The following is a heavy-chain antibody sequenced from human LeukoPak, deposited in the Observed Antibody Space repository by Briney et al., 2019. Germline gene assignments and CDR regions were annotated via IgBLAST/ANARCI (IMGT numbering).Heavy chain of an antibody. V-gene: IGHV3-48*01. CDR2: ISSSSTI. CDR1: GFTFSSYS. Sequence: GGSLRLSCAASGFTFSSYSMNWVRQAPGKGLEWVSYISSSSTIYYADSVKGRFTISRDNAKNSLYLQMNSLRAEDTAVYYCARASKQLVYYYYYMDVWGKGTTVTVSS. CDR3: ARASKQLVYYYYYMDV. D-gene: IGHD6-13*01. J-gene: IGHJ6*03.